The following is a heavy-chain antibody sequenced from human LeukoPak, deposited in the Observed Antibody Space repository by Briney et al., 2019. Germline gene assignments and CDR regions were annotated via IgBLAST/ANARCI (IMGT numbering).Heavy chain of an antibody. CDR2: INPSGGST. D-gene: IGHD6-13*01. J-gene: IGHJ6*02. CDR3: ARDLLAQQLVPYGMDV. Sequence: GASVTVSCTASGYTFTSYYMHWVRQAPGQGLEWMGIINPSGGSTCYAQKFQGRVTMTRDTSTSTVYMELSSLRSEDTAVYYCARDLLAQQLVPYGMDVWGQGTTVTVSS. V-gene: IGHV1-46*01. CDR1: GYTFTSYY.